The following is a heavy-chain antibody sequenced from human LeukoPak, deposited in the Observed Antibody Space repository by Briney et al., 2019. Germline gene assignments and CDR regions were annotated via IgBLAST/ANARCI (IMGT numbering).Heavy chain of an antibody. CDR1: GGSTSSSSHY. V-gene: IGHV4-39*07. CDR3: ARDLGYCSSTSCYLAFDI. CDR2: IYYGGST. Sequence: SETLSLTCTVSGGSTSSSSHYWGWIRQPPGKGLEWIGSIYYGGSTYYNPSLKSRVTISVDKSKNQFSLKLSSVTAADTAVYYCARDLGYCSSTSCYLAFDIWGQGTMVTVSS. J-gene: IGHJ3*02. D-gene: IGHD2-2*01.